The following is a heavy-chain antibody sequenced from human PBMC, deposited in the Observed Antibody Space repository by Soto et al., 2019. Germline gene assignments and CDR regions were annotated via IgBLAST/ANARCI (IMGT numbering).Heavy chain of an antibody. V-gene: IGHV4-59*08. J-gene: IGHJ4*02. D-gene: IGHD1-26*01. CDR3: ARRYGSAIDF. Sequence: QVQLQESGPGLVKPSETLSLTCTVSGGTISSWYWSWIRQPPGKGLEWIGYIYYSGSTNCNPSLKGRVTLSVDTSKNQFSLKLRSVTAADTAVYNCARRYGSAIDFWGQGSLVTVSS. CDR2: IYYSGST. CDR1: GGTISSWY.